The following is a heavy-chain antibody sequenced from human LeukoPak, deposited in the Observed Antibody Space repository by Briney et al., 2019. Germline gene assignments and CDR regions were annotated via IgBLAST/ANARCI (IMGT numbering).Heavy chain of an antibody. J-gene: IGHJ5*02. CDR1: GYTFTGYY. D-gene: IGHD4-17*01. CDR2: INPNSGGT. CDR3: ARDVRDDYGDYGWFDP. V-gene: IGHV1-2*02. Sequence: ASVKVSCKASGYTFTGYYMHWVRQAPGQGLEWMGWINPNSGGTNYAQKFQGRVTMTRDTSISTACMELRSLRSDDTAVYYCARDVRDDYGDYGWFDPWGQGTLVTVSS.